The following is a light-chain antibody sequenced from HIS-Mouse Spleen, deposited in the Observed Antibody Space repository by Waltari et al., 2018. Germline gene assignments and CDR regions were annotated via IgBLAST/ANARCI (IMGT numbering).Light chain of an antibody. V-gene: IGLV2-14*03. CDR2: DVS. Sequence: QSALTQPASVSGSPGQSITISCTGTSSDVGGYNYVSWYQQHPGKAPKLLIYDVSNLASGVSNRFSGSKSGNTASLTISGLQAEDEADYYCSSYTSSSTVVFGGGTKLTVL. CDR3: SSYTSSSTVV. J-gene: IGLJ2*01. CDR1: SSDVGGYNY.